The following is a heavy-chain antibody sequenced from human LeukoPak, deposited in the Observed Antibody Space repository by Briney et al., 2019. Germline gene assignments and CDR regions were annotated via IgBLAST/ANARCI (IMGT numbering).Heavy chain of an antibody. V-gene: IGHV3-23*01. Sequence: PGGSLRLSCAASGFTFSNYAMSWVRQAPGKGLEWVSAISGSGDSTYYADSVKGRFTISRDNSKNTLSLQVNSLRAEDTAVYFCAKFQGASSGWYRSGDYWGQGTLVTVSS. CDR2: ISGSGDST. CDR3: AKFQGASSGWYRSGDY. J-gene: IGHJ4*02. D-gene: IGHD6-19*01. CDR1: GFTFSNYA.